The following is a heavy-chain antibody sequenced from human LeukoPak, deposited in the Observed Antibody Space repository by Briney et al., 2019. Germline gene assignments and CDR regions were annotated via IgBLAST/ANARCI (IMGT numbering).Heavy chain of an antibody. Sequence: GGSLRLSCAASGFTFDDYAMHWVRQAPGKGLEWVSGISWNSGSIGYADSVKGRFTISRDNAKNSLYLQMNSLRAEDTALYYCAKDRDAVTGSLGYYFDYWGQGTLVTVSS. CDR1: GFTFDDYA. V-gene: IGHV3-9*01. J-gene: IGHJ4*02. CDR3: AKDRDAVTGSLGYYFDY. CDR2: ISWNSGSI. D-gene: IGHD4-11*01.